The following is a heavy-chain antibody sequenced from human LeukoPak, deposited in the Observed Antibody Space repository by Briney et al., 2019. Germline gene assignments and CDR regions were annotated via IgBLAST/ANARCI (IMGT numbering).Heavy chain of an antibody. CDR3: ARRPDGTSHFDY. J-gene: IGHJ4*02. D-gene: IGHD6-6*01. CDR2: VYYSGST. V-gene: IGHV4-59*08. CDR1: GGSIRSYF. Sequence: SETLSLTCTVSGGSIRSYFWSWIRQPPGKGLEWIGYVYYSGSTNYNPSLKSRVTISVDTSKKQFSLKLSSATAAGTAVYYCARRPDGTSHFDYWGQGTLVTVSS.